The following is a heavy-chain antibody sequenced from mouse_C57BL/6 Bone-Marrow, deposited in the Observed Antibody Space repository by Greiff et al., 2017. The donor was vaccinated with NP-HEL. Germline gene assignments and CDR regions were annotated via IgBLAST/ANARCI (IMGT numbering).Heavy chain of an antibody. Sequence: EVKVVESGGGLVKPGGSLKLSCAASGFTFSSYAMSWVRQTPEKRLEWVATISDGGSYTYYPDNVKGRFTISRDNAKNNLYLQMSHLTSEDTAMYYCASGRVTVVATDYYAMDYWGQGASVTVAS. D-gene: IGHD1-1*01. CDR1: GFTFSSYA. V-gene: IGHV5-4*03. CDR2: ISDGGSYT. J-gene: IGHJ4*01. CDR3: ASGRVTVVATDYYAMDY.